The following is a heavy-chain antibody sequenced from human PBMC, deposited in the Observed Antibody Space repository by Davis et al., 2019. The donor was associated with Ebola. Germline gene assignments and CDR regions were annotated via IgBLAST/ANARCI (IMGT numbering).Heavy chain of an antibody. CDR3: ARERCSGSVCLRAFDI. J-gene: IGHJ3*02. Sequence: GESLKISCTAPGFTFSISWMHWVRQAPGERLVWVSRISGDGSSTHYADSVKGRFTISRDNAKNTLYLQMSSLRAEDTAVYYCARERCSGSVCLRAFDIWGQGTMVTVSS. CDR2: ISGDGSST. V-gene: IGHV3-74*01. D-gene: IGHD2-15*01. CDR1: GFTFSISW.